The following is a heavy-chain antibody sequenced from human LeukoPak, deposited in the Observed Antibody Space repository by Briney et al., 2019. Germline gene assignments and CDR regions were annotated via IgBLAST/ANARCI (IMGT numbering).Heavy chain of an antibody. D-gene: IGHD4-17*01. Sequence: GGSLRLSCAASGFTFSNCGMSWVRQAPGKGLEWVSDISGGGYTTHYADSVKGRFTISRDTSKNTLYLQLNRLRAEDTAIYYCAKSPADYGDDLLDWWGQGTLVTVSS. CDR2: ISGGGYTT. J-gene: IGHJ4*02. CDR3: AKSPADYGDDLLDW. V-gene: IGHV3-23*01. CDR1: GFTFSNCG.